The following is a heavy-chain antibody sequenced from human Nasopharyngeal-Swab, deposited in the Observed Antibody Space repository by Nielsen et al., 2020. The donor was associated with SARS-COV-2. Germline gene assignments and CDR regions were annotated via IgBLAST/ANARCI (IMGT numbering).Heavy chain of an antibody. CDR3: AKGVVGAAAGLFDY. V-gene: IGHV3-53*01. Sequence: WIRQPPGKGLEWVSVIYSGGSTYYADSVKGRFTISRDNSKNTLYLQMNSLRAEDTAVYYCAKGVVGAAAGLFDYWGQGTLVTVSS. D-gene: IGHD6-13*01. J-gene: IGHJ4*02. CDR2: IYSGGST.